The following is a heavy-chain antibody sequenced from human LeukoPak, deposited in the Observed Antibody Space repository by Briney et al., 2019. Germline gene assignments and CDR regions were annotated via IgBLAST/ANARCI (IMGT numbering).Heavy chain of an antibody. V-gene: IGHV4-4*07. Sequence: SETLSLTCIVSGGSISSYYWSWIRQPAGKGLEWIGRINTSGSTNYNPSLKSRVTMSVDTSKNQFSLKLSSVTAADTAVYYCARSYDSSGYYLFGYWGQGTLVTVSS. CDR3: ARSYDSSGYYLFGY. CDR1: GGSISSYY. D-gene: IGHD3-22*01. J-gene: IGHJ4*02. CDR2: INTSGST.